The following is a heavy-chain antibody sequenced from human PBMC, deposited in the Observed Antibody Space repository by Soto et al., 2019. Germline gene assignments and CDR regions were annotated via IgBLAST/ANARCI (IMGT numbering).Heavy chain of an antibody. CDR1: GFTFRWFG. J-gene: IGHJ6*02. Sequence: QAQLVESGGGVVQPGASRRLSCVASGFTFRWFGMLWVRQAPGKGLEWVAAVSYDGTTKSYSDDVKGRFTISRDNSRNTVYLQLDNLRREDTAMYYCAKDDREAVAGAVHFYGMDVWGQGTSVTVSS. CDR2: VSYDGTTK. CDR3: AKDDREAVAGAVHFYGMDV. V-gene: IGHV3-30*18. D-gene: IGHD6-19*01.